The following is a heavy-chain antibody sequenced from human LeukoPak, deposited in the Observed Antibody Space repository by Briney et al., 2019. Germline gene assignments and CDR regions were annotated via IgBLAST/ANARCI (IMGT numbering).Heavy chain of an antibody. CDR3: ARTLGYCSSTSCYLSP. CDR2: IYHSGST. Sequence: PSETLSLTCTVSGGSISSGGYYWSWIRQPPGKGLEWIGYIYHSGSTYYNPSLKSRVTISVDRSKNQFSLKLSSVTAADTAVYYCARTLGYCSSTSCYLSPWGQGTLVTVSS. V-gene: IGHV4-30-2*01. D-gene: IGHD2-2*01. J-gene: IGHJ5*02. CDR1: GGSISSGGYY.